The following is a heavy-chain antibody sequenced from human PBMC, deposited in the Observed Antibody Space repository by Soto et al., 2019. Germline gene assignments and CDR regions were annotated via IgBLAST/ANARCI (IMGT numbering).Heavy chain of an antibody. D-gene: IGHD6-6*01. Sequence: SETLSLTCTVSGGSISSGGYYWSWIRQHPGKGLERIGYIYYSGSTYYNPSRKSRVTISVDTSKNQFSLKLSSVTAADTAVNYCARDVGAARYYSYGMDVWGQGTTGTGSS. CDR2: IYYSGST. CDR1: GGSISSGGYY. J-gene: IGHJ6*02. V-gene: IGHV4-31*03. CDR3: ARDVGAARYYSYGMDV.